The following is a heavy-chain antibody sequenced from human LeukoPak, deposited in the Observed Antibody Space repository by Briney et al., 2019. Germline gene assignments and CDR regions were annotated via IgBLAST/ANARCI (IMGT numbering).Heavy chain of an antibody. CDR1: GGTFSSYA. D-gene: IGHD2-15*01. Sequence: ASVKVSCKASGGTFSSYAISWVRQAPGQGLEWMGRIIPIFGTANYAQKFQGRVTITTDESTSTAYMELSSLRSEDTAAYYCAREDNIVVVVAEVWFDPWGQGTLVTVSS. CDR2: IIPIFGTA. J-gene: IGHJ5*02. CDR3: AREDNIVVVVAEVWFDP. V-gene: IGHV1-69*05.